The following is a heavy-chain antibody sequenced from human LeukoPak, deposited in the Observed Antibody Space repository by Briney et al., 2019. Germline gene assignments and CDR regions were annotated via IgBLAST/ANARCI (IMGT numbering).Heavy chain of an antibody. Sequence: PGGSLRLSCAASGFTFSSYAMHWVRQAPGKGLEWVAVISYDGSNKYYADSVKGRFTISRDNSKNTLYLQMNSLRAEDTAVYYCAREPNEGEYQLPIDPWGQGTLITVSS. CDR3: AREPNEGEYQLPIDP. D-gene: IGHD2-2*01. J-gene: IGHJ5*02. V-gene: IGHV3-30-3*01. CDR2: ISYDGSNK. CDR1: GFTFSSYA.